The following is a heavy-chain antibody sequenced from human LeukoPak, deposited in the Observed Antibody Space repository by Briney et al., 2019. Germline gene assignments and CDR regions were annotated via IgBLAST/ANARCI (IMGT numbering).Heavy chain of an antibody. Sequence: PSETLSLTCTVSGGSISSYYWSWIRQPPGKGLEWIGYIYYSGSTNYNPSLKSRVTISVDTSKNQFSLKLSSVAAADAAVYYCASTNWGSVYWGQGTLVTVSS. CDR3: ASTNWGSVY. CDR2: IYYSGST. CDR1: GGSISSYY. J-gene: IGHJ4*02. V-gene: IGHV4-59*01. D-gene: IGHD7-27*01.